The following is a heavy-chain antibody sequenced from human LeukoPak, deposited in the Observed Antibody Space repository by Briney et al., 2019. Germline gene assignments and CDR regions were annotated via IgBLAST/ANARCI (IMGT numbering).Heavy chain of an antibody. V-gene: IGHV4-38-2*02. CDR2: IHHSGTT. D-gene: IGHD6-13*01. CDR1: GYSMTSGYY. Sequence: SETLSLTCSVSGYSMTSGYYWGWIRQPPGKGLEWIANIHHSGTTIHNPSLRSRVTISADTSKNQFSLKLSSVTAADTAVYYCARLGFIAAAEDYWGQGTLVTVSS. J-gene: IGHJ4*02. CDR3: ARLGFIAAAEDY.